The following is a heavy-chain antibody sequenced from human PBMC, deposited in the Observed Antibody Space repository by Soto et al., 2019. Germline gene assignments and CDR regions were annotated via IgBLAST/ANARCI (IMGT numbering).Heavy chain of an antibody. CDR2: IYYSGRT. Sequence: SETLSLTCIVSGESISSSSYYWGWIRQPPGKGLEWIGSIYYSGRTYYNPSFKSRVTISIDTSKNQFSLKLGSVTATDTAVYYCARQRTTVVTQAYFDHWGQGALVTVSS. CDR3: ARQRTTVVTQAYFDH. D-gene: IGHD2-21*02. J-gene: IGHJ4*02. V-gene: IGHV4-39*01. CDR1: GESISSSSYY.